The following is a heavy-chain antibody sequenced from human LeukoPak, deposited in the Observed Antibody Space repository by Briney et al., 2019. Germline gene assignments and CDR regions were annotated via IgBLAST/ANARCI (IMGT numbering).Heavy chain of an antibody. Sequence: GGSLRLSCTASGFTFRSYAMSWVRQAPGKGLEWVSAISGSGDRTHYADSVKGRFTISRDNSKNTLYLQMNSLRAEDTAVYYCAKDLEYSSSSGPDYWGQGTLVTVSS. V-gene: IGHV3-23*01. D-gene: IGHD6-6*01. CDR2: ISGSGDRT. J-gene: IGHJ4*02. CDR3: AKDLEYSSSSGPDY. CDR1: GFTFRSYA.